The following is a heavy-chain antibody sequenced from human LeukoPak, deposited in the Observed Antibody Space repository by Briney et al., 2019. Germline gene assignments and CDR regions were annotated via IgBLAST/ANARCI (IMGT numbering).Heavy chain of an antibody. CDR2: IYPGDSDT. J-gene: IGHJ3*02. CDR3: ARQNYDILTGPGAFDI. V-gene: IGHV5-51*01. Sequence: GEALQISFQGSGYRFTSYWIGWVRQLPGKGLEWGGIIYPGDSDTKYSPSFQGQVTISADKSISTAYLQWSSLKASDTARYYWARQNYDILTGPGAFDIWGQGTMVTVSS. D-gene: IGHD3-9*01. CDR1: GYRFTSYW.